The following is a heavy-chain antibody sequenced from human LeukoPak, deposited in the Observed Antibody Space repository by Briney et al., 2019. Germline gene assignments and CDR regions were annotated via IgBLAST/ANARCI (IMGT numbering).Heavy chain of an antibody. CDR1: GYSISSTYY. J-gene: IGHJ4*02. Sequence: SETLSLTCTVSGYSISSTYYGAWIRQPPGKGLEWIATISHSGSTYYTPSLKSRLTISLDTSKNHFSLRLSSVTAADTAVYYWARVNAPVATFDYWGLGVLVTVSS. D-gene: IGHD1-1*01. CDR2: ISHSGST. CDR3: ARVNAPVATFDY. V-gene: IGHV4-38-2*02.